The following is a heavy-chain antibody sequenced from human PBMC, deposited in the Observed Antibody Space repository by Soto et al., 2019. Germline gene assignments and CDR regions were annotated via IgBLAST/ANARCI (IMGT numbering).Heavy chain of an antibody. J-gene: IGHJ5*02. CDR2: INAGNGNT. CDR3: ARGFPPWFDP. Sequence: QVQLVQSGAEEKKPGATVKVSCKASGYTFTSYAMDWVRQAPGQRLEWMGWINAGNGNTKYSQKFQGRVTITRDTSASTAYMELSSLRCEDTAVYYCARGFPPWFDPWGQGTLVTVSS. V-gene: IGHV1-3*05. CDR1: GYTFTSYA. D-gene: IGHD3-3*01.